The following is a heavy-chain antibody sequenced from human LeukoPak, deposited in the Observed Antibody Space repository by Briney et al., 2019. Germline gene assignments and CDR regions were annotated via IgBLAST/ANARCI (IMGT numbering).Heavy chain of an antibody. CDR2: ISSSSSTI. CDR1: GFTFSSYE. CDR3: ARFYGDYANWFDP. J-gene: IGHJ5*02. Sequence: PGGSLRLSCAASGFTFSSYEMNWVRQAPGKGLEWVSYISSSSSTIYCADSVKGRFTISRDNAKNSLYLQMNSLRAEDTAVYYCARFYGDYANWFDPWGQGTLVTVSS. V-gene: IGHV3-48*01. D-gene: IGHD4-17*01.